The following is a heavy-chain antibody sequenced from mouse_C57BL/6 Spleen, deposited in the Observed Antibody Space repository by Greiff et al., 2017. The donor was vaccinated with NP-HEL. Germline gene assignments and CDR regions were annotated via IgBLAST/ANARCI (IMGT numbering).Heavy chain of an antibody. CDR1: GYAFSSSW. CDR3: APGGGYFDV. Sequence: QVQLQQSGPELVKPGASVKISCKASGYAFSSSWMNWVKQRPGKGLEWIGRIYPGDGDTNYNGKFKGKATLTADKSSSTAYMQLSSLTSEDSAVYFCAPGGGYFDVWGTGTTVTVSS. J-gene: IGHJ1*03. CDR2: IYPGDGDT. V-gene: IGHV1-82*01. D-gene: IGHD3-2*02.